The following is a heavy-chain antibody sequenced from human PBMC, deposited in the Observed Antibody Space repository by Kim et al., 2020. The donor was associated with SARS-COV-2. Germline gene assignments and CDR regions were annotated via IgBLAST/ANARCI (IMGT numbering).Heavy chain of an antibody. V-gene: IGHV3-30-3*01. CDR3: ARRGIAAAGTHYYYYYGMDV. D-gene: IGHD6-13*01. Sequence: GGSLRLSCAASGFTFSSYAMHWVRQAPGKGLEWVAVISYDGSNKYYADSVKGRFTISRDNSKNTLYLQMNSLRAEDTAVYYCARRGIAAAGTHYYYYYGMDVWGQGTTVTVSS. CDR1: GFTFSSYA. CDR2: ISYDGSNK. J-gene: IGHJ6*02.